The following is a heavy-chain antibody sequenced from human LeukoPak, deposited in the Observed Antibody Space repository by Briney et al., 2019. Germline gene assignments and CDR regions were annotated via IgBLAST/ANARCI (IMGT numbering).Heavy chain of an antibody. J-gene: IGHJ4*02. CDR2: INHSGST. CDR1: GGSFSGYY. CDR3: ARGRGGYYYDSSGLDY. V-gene: IGHV4-34*01. Sequence: SETLSLTCAVYGGSFSGYYWGWIRQPPGKGLEWIGEINHSGSTNYNPSLKSRVTISVDTSKNQFSLKLSSVTAADTAVYYCARGRGGYYYDSSGLDYWGQGTLVTVSS. D-gene: IGHD3-22*01.